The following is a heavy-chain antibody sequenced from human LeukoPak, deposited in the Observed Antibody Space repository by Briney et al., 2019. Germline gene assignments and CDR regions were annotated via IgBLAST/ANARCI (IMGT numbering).Heavy chain of an antibody. D-gene: IGHD5-24*01. J-gene: IGHJ3*02. Sequence: NPSETLRLTCAVYGGSFSGYYWSWIRQPPGKGLEWIGEINHSGSTNYNPSLKSRVTISVDTSKNQFSLKLSSVTAADTAVYYCARGIWRDGYNSGAFDIWGQGTMVTVSS. V-gene: IGHV4-34*01. CDR2: INHSGST. CDR1: GGSFSGYY. CDR3: ARGIWRDGYNSGAFDI.